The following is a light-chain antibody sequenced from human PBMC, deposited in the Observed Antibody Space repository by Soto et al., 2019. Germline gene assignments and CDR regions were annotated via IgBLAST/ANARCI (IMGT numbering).Light chain of an antibody. J-gene: IGLJ2*01. CDR1: RSDVGDYNY. CDR2: DVS. Sequence: QSALTQPASVSGSPGQSITISCTGTRSDVGDYNYVSWYQQHPGKAPKLMIYDVSNRPSGVSNRFSGAKSGNTASLTVSGRQAEDEADYYCSSYTSSSTLVFGGGTKLTVL. V-gene: IGLV2-14*01. CDR3: SSYTSSSTLV.